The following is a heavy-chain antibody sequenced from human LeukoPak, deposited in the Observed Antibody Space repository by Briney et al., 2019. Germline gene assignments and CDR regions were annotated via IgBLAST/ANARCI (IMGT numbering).Heavy chain of an antibody. V-gene: IGHV1-46*01. Sequence: ASVKVSCKASGYTFTSYYMHWVRQAPGQGLEWMGIINPSGGSTSYAQKFQGRVTMTRDTSTSTVYMELSSLRAEDTAVYYCAKDSANTIFGVVVSDWFDPWGQGTLVTVSS. J-gene: IGHJ5*02. CDR2: INPSGGST. CDR1: GYTFTSYY. CDR3: AKDSANTIFGVVVSDWFDP. D-gene: IGHD3-3*01.